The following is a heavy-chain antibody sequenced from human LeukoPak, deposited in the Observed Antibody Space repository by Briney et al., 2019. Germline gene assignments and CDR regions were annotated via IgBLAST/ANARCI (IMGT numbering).Heavy chain of an antibody. CDR2: IYSGGIT. D-gene: IGHD2-8*01. Sequence: PGGSLRLSCAASGFTVSSNYMSWVRQAPGKGLEWVSGIYSGGITYYADSVKGRFTVSRDNSKNTLYLQMNNLRAEDTAVYYCGTGPPLYRAYYYYMDVWGKGTTVTVSS. J-gene: IGHJ6*03. CDR1: GFTVSSNY. CDR3: GTGPPLYRAYYYYMDV. V-gene: IGHV3-53*01.